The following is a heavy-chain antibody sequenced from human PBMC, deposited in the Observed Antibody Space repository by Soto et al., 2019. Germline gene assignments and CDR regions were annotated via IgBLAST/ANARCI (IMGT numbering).Heavy chain of an antibody. D-gene: IGHD3-10*01. CDR3: ARDITYFDY. CDR1: GGYISSYY. V-gene: IGHV4-59*01. J-gene: IGHJ4*02. Sequence: SETLSLTCTVAGGYISSYYWSWIRQPPGKGLEWIGYIYYSGSTNYNPSLKSRVTISVDTSKNQFSLKLSSVTAADTAVYYCARDITYFDYWGQGTLVNVS. CDR2: IYYSGST.